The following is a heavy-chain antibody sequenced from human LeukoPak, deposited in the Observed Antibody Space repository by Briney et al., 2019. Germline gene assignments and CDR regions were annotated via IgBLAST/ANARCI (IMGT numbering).Heavy chain of an antibody. V-gene: IGHV4-38-2*02. CDR2: IYHSGST. J-gene: IGHJ4*02. D-gene: IGHD3-10*01. Sequence: SETLSLTCTVSGYSISSGYYWGWIRQPPGKGLEWIGSIYHSGSTYYNPSLKSRVTISVDTSKNQFSLKLSSVTAADTAVYYCVRARGIKHQPVFDYWGQGTLVTVSS. CDR1: GYSISSGYY. CDR3: VRARGIKHQPVFDY.